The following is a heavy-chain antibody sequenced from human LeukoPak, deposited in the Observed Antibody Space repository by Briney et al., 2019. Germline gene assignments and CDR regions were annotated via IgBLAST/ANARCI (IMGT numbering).Heavy chain of an antibody. CDR3: ARDPRTMVRGVIDLTNWFDP. CDR2: IIPIFGTA. D-gene: IGHD3-10*01. J-gene: IGHJ5*02. V-gene: IGHV1-69*13. Sequence: ASVKVSCKASGGTFSSYAISWVRQAPGQGLEWMGGIIPIFGTANYAQKFQGRVTITADESTSTAYMELSSLRSEDTAVYYCARDPRTMVRGVIDLTNWFDPWGQGTLVTVSS. CDR1: GGTFSSYA.